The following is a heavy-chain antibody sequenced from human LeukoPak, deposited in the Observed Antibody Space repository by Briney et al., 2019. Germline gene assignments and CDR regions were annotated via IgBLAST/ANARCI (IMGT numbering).Heavy chain of an antibody. J-gene: IGHJ4*02. V-gene: IGHV4-4*02. D-gene: IGHD1-1*01. CDR3: ARIPLSVMGTYYFDY. CDR1: GGSISSSNW. Sequence: SETLSLTCAVSGGSISSSNWWSWVRQPPGKGLEWIGEIYHSGSTNYNPSLKSRVTISVDKSKNQFSLKLSSVTAADTAVYYCARIPLSVMGTYYFDYWGQGTLVTVSS. CDR2: IYHSGST.